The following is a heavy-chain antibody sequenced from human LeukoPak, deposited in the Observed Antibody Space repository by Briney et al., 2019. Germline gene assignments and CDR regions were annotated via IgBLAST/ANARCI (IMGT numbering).Heavy chain of an antibody. Sequence: PGGSLRLSCAASGFTFSSNYVSWVRQAPGKGLEWVSVIYSGGSTYYADSVKGRFTISRDNSKNTLYLQMNSLRAEDTAVYYCAKAVGYGDYYFDYWGQGTLVTVSS. D-gene: IGHD4-17*01. J-gene: IGHJ4*02. CDR2: IYSGGST. CDR3: AKAVGYGDYYFDY. V-gene: IGHV3-53*01. CDR1: GFTFSSNY.